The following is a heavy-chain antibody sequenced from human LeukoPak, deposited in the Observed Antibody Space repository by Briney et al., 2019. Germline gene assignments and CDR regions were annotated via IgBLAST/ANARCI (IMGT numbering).Heavy chain of an antibody. CDR3: ARVVRGAFDI. V-gene: IGHV3-21*04. D-gene: IGHD2-21*01. CDR2: ISSSSSYI. CDR1: GFTFSSYS. Sequence: GGSLRLSCAASGFTFSSYSMNWVRQAPGKGLEWVSSISSSSSYIYYADSVKGRFTISRDNSKNTLYLQMNSLRAEDTAAFYCARVVRGAFDIWGQGTMVTVSS. J-gene: IGHJ3*02.